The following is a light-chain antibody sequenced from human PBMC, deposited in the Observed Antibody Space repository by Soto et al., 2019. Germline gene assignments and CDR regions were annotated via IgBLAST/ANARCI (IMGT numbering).Light chain of an antibody. CDR3: SSYTNTDTLVV. V-gene: IGLV2-14*01. CDR2: EVT. CDR1: SGDVGGYNY. J-gene: IGLJ1*01. Sequence: QSVLTQPASVSGSPGQSITISCTGTSGDVGGYNYVSWYQQHPGEAPKLIIYEVTNRPSGVSARFSASKSGNTASLTISGLQAEDEADYYCSSYTNTDTLVVFGTGTKVTVL.